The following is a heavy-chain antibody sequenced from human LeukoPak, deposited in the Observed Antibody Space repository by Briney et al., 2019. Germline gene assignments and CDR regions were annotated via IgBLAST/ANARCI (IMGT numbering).Heavy chain of an antibody. J-gene: IGHJ6*02. Sequence: PSETLSLTCNVSGGSINYYYWGWIRQPPGKGLEWIGHIYYTGSTNYNPSLKSRVTISIDTSKNQFSLKLTSVTATDTAVYFCARYHPTGSSLDVWGQGTTVTVSS. D-gene: IGHD1-1*01. V-gene: IGHV4-59*13. CDR1: GGSINYYY. CDR2: IYYTGST. CDR3: ARYHPTGSSLDV.